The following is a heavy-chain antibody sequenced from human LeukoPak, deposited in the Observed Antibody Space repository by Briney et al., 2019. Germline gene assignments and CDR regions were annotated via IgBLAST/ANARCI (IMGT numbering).Heavy chain of an antibody. Sequence: ASVKVSCKASGGTFSSYAISWVRQAPGQGREWMGGIIPIFGTANYAQKFQGRVTITTDESTSTAYMELSSLRSEDTAVYYCARLVWYYYDSSGYMTDVWGKGTTVTVSS. J-gene: IGHJ6*04. V-gene: IGHV1-69*05. CDR1: GGTFSSYA. CDR3: ARLVWYYYDSSGYMTDV. CDR2: IIPIFGTA. D-gene: IGHD3-22*01.